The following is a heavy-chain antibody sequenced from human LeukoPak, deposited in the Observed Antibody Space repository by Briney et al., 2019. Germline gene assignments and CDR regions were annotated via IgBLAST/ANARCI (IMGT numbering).Heavy chain of an antibody. CDR1: GSTLTELS. D-gene: IGHD3-10*01. CDR2: FDPEDGET. J-gene: IGHJ4*02. Sequence: ASVKVSCTVAGSTLTELSMHWVRQSPGKGLEWMGGFDPEDGETIYAQKFQGRVTMTEDTSTDTAYMELSSLRSEDTAVYYCASLRGVAFDYWGQGTLVTVSS. CDR3: ASLRGVAFDY. V-gene: IGHV1-24*01.